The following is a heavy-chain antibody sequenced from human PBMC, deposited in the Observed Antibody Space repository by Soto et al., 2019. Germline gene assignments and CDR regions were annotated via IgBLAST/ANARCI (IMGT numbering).Heavy chain of an antibody. CDR3: AKVSPKYSYGYRNWFDP. CDR2: ISGSGGSI. CDR1: GFTFSSYA. V-gene: IGHV3-23*01. D-gene: IGHD5-18*01. Sequence: RRLSCAASGFTFSSYAMRWVRQAPGKGLEWVSAISGSGGSIYYADSVKGRFTISRDNSKNTLYLQMNSLRAEDTAVYYCAKVSPKYSYGYRNWFDPWGQGTLVTVSS. J-gene: IGHJ5*02.